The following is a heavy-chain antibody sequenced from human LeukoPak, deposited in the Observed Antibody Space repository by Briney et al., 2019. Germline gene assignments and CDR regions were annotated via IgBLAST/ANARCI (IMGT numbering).Heavy chain of an antibody. V-gene: IGHV3-33*01. CDR2: IWYDGSNK. Sequence: PGGSLRLSCAASGFTFSSYGMHWVRQAPGKGLEWVAVIWYDGSNKYYADSVKGRFTISRDNSKSTLYLQMNSLRAEDTAVYYCAREVVYGDYFGYWGQGTLVTVSS. CDR1: GFTFSSYG. J-gene: IGHJ4*02. D-gene: IGHD4-17*01. CDR3: AREVVYGDYFGY.